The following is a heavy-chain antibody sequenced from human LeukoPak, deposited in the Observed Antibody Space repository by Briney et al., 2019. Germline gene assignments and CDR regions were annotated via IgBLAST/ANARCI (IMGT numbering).Heavy chain of an antibody. D-gene: IGHD5-24*01. Sequence: ASVKVSCKASGYTFTGYYMHWVRQAPGQGLEWMGWINPNSGGTNYAQKFQGRVTITADKSTSTAYMELSSLRSEDTAVYYCARAGDGYKSGFGYWGQGTLVTVSS. CDR1: GYTFTGYY. CDR3: ARAGDGYKSGFGY. CDR2: INPNSGGT. J-gene: IGHJ4*02. V-gene: IGHV1-2*02.